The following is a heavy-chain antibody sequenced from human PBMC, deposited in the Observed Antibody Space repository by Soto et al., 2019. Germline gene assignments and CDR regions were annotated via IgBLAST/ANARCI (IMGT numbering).Heavy chain of an antibody. CDR2: ISAYNGNT. V-gene: IGHV1-18*01. J-gene: IGHJ6*02. CDR3: AKQVPGYYFYCGLDV. D-gene: IGHD1-1*01. Sequence: ASVKVSCKASGYTFTSYGISWVRQAPGQGLEWMGWISAYNGNTNYAQKLQGRVTMTTDTSTSTAYMELRSLRSDDTAVYYCAKQVPGYYFYCGLDVWGQGTTVTVSS. CDR1: GYTFTSYG.